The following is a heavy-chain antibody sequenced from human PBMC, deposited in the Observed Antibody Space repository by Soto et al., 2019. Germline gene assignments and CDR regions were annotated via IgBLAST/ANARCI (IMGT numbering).Heavy chain of an antibody. CDR1: GITVSSYA. CDR3: ATDLGTTMARH. J-gene: IGHJ4*02. Sequence: GGSLRLSCAASGITVSSYAMHWVRQAPGKGLDWLAVISYDGSNKYYADSVKGRFTISRDNSKNTLYLQMNSLRAEDTAVYYCATDLGTTMARHWGQGTLVTVSS. D-gene: IGHD1-1*01. CDR2: ISYDGSNK. V-gene: IGHV3-30-3*01.